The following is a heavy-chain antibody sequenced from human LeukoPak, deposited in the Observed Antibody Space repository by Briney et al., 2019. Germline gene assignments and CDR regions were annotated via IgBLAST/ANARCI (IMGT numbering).Heavy chain of an antibody. Sequence: GGSLRLSSAASGFTFSSYAMSWVRQAPGKGLEWVSAISGSGGSTYYADSVKGRFTISRDNSKNTLYLQMNSLRAEDTAVYYCAKDLRPAHREIVDFDHWGQGTLVTVSS. CDR1: GFTFSSYA. J-gene: IGHJ5*02. CDR3: AKDLRPAHREIVDFDH. D-gene: IGHD3-22*01. V-gene: IGHV3-23*01. CDR2: ISGSGGST.